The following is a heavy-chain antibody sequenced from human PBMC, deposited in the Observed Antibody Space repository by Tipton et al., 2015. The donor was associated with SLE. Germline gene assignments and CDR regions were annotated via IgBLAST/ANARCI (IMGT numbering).Heavy chain of an antibody. J-gene: IGHJ4*02. D-gene: IGHD3-16*01. CDR2: VYNSGST. CDR1: GVSISTFY. Sequence: TLSLTCTVSGVSISTFYWSWIRQPPGKGLEWIGYVYNSGSTNYNPSLKSRVTISVDTSKNQFSLKLSSATAADTAVYYCARDQVGVGDFDYWGQGTLVTVSS. CDR3: ARDQVGVGDFDY. V-gene: IGHV4-59*01.